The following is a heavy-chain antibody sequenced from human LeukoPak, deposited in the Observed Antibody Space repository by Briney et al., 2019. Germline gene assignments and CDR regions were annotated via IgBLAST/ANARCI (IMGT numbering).Heavy chain of an antibody. V-gene: IGHV4-39*01. CDR3: AKSGGYGLIDY. D-gene: IGHD1-26*01. CDR1: GASISGSGYY. J-gene: IGHJ4*02. Sequence: PSETLSLTCTVSGASISGSGYYWGWIRQPPGKGLEWIGNIYDSGSTYYNASLQSRVTISIDTSKNQFSLRLSSVTAADTAMYYCAKSGGYGLIDYWGQGTLVTVSS. CDR2: IYDSGST.